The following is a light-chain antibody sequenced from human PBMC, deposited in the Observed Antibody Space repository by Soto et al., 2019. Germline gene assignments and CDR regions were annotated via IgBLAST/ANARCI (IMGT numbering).Light chain of an antibody. CDR3: CSYAGSSTFYVV. V-gene: IGLV2-23*02. J-gene: IGLJ2*01. Sequence: QSALTQPASVSGSPGQSITISCTGTSSDVGSYNLVSWYQQHPGKAPKLMIYVVSKRPSGVSNHFSGSKSGNTASLTISGLQAEDEADYYCCSYAGSSTFYVVFGGGTKLTVL. CDR1: SSDVGSYNL. CDR2: VVS.